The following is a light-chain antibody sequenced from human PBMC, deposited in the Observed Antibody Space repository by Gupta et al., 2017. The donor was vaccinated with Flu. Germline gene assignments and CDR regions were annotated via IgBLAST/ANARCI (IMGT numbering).Light chain of an antibody. CDR3: MQALQNPLT. CDR2: LGS. Sequence: ISWRASRRRMHSNGYAYLDWSLQKPGHSPQVLIYLGSIRASGVPDRFRGSGSGTDFTLKISRVEAEYVGIYYCMQALQNPLTLGGWTKVEIK. CDR1: RRRMHSNGYAY. J-gene: IGKJ4*01. V-gene: IGKV2-28*01.